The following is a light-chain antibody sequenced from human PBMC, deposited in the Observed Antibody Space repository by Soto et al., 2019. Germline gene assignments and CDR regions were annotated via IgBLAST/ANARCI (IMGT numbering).Light chain of an antibody. J-gene: IGKJ5*01. CDR2: GAS. Sequence: EIVLTQSPGTLSLSPGERATLSCRASQSVSSSYLAWYQQKPGQAPRLLIYGASSRATGIPDRFSGSGSGTDCTLTISRLDPEDFAVYYCQQYGSSPPITFGQGTRLEIK. V-gene: IGKV3-20*01. CDR1: QSVSSSY. CDR3: QQYGSSPPIT.